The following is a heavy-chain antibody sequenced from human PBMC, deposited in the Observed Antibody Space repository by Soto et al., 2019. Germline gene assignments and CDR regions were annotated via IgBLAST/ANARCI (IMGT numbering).Heavy chain of an antibody. D-gene: IGHD6-6*01. J-gene: IGHJ6*03. CDR2: INYSGST. V-gene: IGHV4-34*01. CDR3: ARDASSSSIYYYYMDV. CDR1: GGSLSSNY. Sequence: PSETLSLTNAVEGGSLSSNYWSWIRQPPGKGLEWIGEINYSGSTKYNPSLKSRVTISVDASKNQFSLKVNSVTAADTAVYYCARDASSSSIYYYYMDVWXKGTTVTVSS.